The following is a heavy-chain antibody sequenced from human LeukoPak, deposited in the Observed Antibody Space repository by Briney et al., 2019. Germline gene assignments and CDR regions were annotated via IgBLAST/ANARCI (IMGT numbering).Heavy chain of an antibody. CDR3: AKPSISVAGTHGGFDY. Sequence: GGSLRLSCAASGFTFSSYAMSWVRQAPGKGLEWVSAICGSGGSTYYADSVKGRFTISRDNSKNTLYLQMNSLRAEDTAVYYCAKPSISVAGTHGGFDYWGQGTLVTVSS. CDR2: ICGSGGST. J-gene: IGHJ4*02. V-gene: IGHV3-23*01. D-gene: IGHD6-19*01. CDR1: GFTFSSYA.